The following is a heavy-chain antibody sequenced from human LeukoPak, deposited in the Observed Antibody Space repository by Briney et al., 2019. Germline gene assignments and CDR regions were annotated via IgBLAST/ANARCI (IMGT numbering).Heavy chain of an antibody. Sequence: GGSLRLSCAASGFTFSSYAMIWVRQAPGKGLEWVSAISGSGGDTYYADSVKGRFTIFRDNSKNTVYLRMNSLRAEDTAVYYCAKDPWGSRRYFDYSGQGTLVTVSS. V-gene: IGHV3-23*01. J-gene: IGHJ4*02. CDR2: ISGSGGDT. CDR3: AKDPWGSRRYFDY. D-gene: IGHD7-27*01. CDR1: GFTFSSYA.